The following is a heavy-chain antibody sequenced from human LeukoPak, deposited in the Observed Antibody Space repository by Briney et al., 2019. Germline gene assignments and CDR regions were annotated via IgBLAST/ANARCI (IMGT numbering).Heavy chain of an antibody. CDR1: GFTFDDYG. V-gene: IGHV3-20*04. CDR2: INWNGGST. J-gene: IGHJ6*03. D-gene: IGHD1-1*01. Sequence: GGSLRRYCAASGFTFDDYGMSWVRQAPGKGLEWVSGINWNGGSTGYADSVKGRFTISRDNAKNSLYLQMNSLRAEDTALYYCARDDVRERGFYYYYYMDVWGKGTTVTVSS. CDR3: ARDDVRERGFYYYYYMDV.